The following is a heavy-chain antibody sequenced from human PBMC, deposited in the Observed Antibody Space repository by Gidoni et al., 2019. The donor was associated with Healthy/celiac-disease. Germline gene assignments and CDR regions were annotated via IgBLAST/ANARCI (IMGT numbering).Heavy chain of an antibody. Sequence: EVQLVESGGGLVKPGGSLRLSCAASGFTFSNAWMSWVRQAPGKGLEWVGRIKSKTDGGTTDYAAPVKGRFTISRDDSKNTLYLQMNSLKTEDTAVYYCTTDADGLYYYDSSGYYDAFDIWGQGTMVTVSS. V-gene: IGHV3-15*01. CDR3: TTDADGLYYYDSSGYYDAFDI. D-gene: IGHD3-22*01. CDR2: IKSKTDGGTT. CDR1: GFTFSNAW. J-gene: IGHJ3*02.